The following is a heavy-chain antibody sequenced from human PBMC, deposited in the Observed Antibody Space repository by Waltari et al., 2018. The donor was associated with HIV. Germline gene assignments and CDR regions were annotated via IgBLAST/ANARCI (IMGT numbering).Heavy chain of an antibody. CDR1: GDPIRSGGYY. D-gene: IGHD2-21*02. V-gene: IGHV4-31*03. J-gene: IGHJ5*02. Sequence: QVQLQESGPGLVKPSQTLFLTCTVSGDPIRSGGYYWSWTRHRPGKGLEWIGYISYSGNTDFNPSFKTRVSISVDTSKNQFALKLTSVTAADTAIYYCARDLLRGGDYTPGFDPWGRGTLVIVSS. CDR3: ARDLLRGGDYTPGFDP. CDR2: ISYSGNT.